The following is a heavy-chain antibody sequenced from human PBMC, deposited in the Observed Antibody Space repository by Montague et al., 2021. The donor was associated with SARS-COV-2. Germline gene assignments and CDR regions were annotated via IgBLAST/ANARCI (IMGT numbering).Heavy chain of an antibody. V-gene: IGHV3-48*03. CDR2: ISSSGSTI. CDR3: ARKSGYYYYYYGMDV. Sequence: SLRLSCAASGFTFSNYDMNWVRQAPGKGLEWVSYISSSGSTIYYADSVKGRFTISRDNAKNSLYLQMNSLRAEDTAVYYCARKSGYYYYYYGMDVWGQGTTVTVSS. J-gene: IGHJ6*02. CDR1: GFTFSNYD. D-gene: IGHD5-18*01.